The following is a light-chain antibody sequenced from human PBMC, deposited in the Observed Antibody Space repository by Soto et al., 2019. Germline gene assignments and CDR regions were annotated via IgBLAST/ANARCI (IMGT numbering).Light chain of an antibody. CDR1: SSNVGSNY. CDR2: RDN. CDR3: AVWDDGLDAWM. J-gene: IGLJ3*02. Sequence: QSVMTQPPSASGTPGQRVTISCSGSSSNVGSNYVYWYQQLPGTAPKLLINRDNQRPSGVPERFSGSKFGTSASLAISGLRSEDEADYYCAVWDDGLDAWMFGGGTKLTVL. V-gene: IGLV1-47*01.